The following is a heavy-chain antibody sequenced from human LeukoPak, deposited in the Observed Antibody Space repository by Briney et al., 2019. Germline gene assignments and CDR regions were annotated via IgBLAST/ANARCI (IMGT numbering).Heavy chain of an antibody. V-gene: IGHV1-69*05. J-gene: IGHJ4*02. Sequence: AXVKVSCKASGGTFSSYAISWVRQAPGQGLEWMGGIIPIFGTANYAQKFQGRVTITTDESTSTAYMELSSLRSEDTAVYYCARDRDSSGYYFDYWGQGTLVTVSS. CDR1: GGTFSSYA. D-gene: IGHD3-22*01. CDR3: ARDRDSSGYYFDY. CDR2: IIPIFGTA.